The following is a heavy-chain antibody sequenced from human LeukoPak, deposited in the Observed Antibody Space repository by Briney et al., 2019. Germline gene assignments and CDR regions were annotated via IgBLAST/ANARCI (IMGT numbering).Heavy chain of an antibody. CDR1: GFTFSSYS. V-gene: IGHV3-23*01. CDR2: ISGSGGGT. D-gene: IGHD2-21*01. CDR3: ARDHDYSGRKGGCFDY. Sequence: GGSLRLSCAASGFTFSSYSMNWVRQAPGKGLEWVSGISGSGGGTYYADSVKGRFTISRDNSKNTLYLQMNSLRAEDTAVYYCARDHDYSGRKGGCFDYWGQGTLVTVSS. J-gene: IGHJ4*02.